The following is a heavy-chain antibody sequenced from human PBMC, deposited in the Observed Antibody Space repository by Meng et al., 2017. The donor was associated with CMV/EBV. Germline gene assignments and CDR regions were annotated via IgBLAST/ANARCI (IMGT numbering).Heavy chain of an antibody. CDR3: AKLPAPMDV. CDR2: INHSGST. Sequence: SETLSLTCAVYGGSFSGYYWSWIRQPPGKGLEWIGEINHSGSTNYNPSLKSRVTISVDTSKNQFSLKLSSVTAADTTVYYCAKLPAPMDVWGQGTTVTVSS. V-gene: IGHV4-34*01. CDR1: GGSFSGYY. J-gene: IGHJ6*02.